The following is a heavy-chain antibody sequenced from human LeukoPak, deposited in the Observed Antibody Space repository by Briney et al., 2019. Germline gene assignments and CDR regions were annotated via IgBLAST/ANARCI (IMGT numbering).Heavy chain of an antibody. CDR1: GGSISSYY. D-gene: IGHD6-19*01. CDR3: ARRHTSGWYRGWFDP. J-gene: IGHJ5*02. Sequence: PSETLSLTCTVSGGSISSYYWSWIRQPPGKGLEWIGYIYDSGSTNYNPSLKSRVTISVDTSKNQFSLKLSSVTAADTAVYYCARRHTSGWYRGWFDPWGQGTLVTVSS. CDR2: IYDSGST. V-gene: IGHV4-59*12.